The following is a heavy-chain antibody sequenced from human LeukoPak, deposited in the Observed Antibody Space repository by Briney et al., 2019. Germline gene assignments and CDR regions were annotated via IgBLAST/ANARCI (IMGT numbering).Heavy chain of an antibody. Sequence: GRSLRLSCAASGFTFSSYAMSWVRQAPGKGLEWVSAISGSGGTTYYADSVKGRFTISRDNSKNTLYLQMNSLRAEDTAIYYCAKRLYSSGSYSQNDYWGQGTLVTVSS. J-gene: IGHJ4*02. D-gene: IGHD3-10*01. CDR3: AKRLYSSGSYSQNDY. CDR1: GFTFSSYA. CDR2: ISGSGGTT. V-gene: IGHV3-23*01.